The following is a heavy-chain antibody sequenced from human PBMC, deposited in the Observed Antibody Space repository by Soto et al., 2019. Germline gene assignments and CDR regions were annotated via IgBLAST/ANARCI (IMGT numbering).Heavy chain of an antibody. CDR1: GGSIRSNNW. CDR2: IYHSRST. D-gene: IGHD3-10*01. CDR3: ARDKGGDYYGSGRGWFDP. Sequence: SETLSDTSAGSGGSIRSNNWRSWFRQPPGKGLEWIGEIYHSRSTNYNPSLKSRVTISVDKSKNQFSLKLSSVTAADTAVYYCARDKGGDYYGSGRGWFDPWGQGPLVTVS. V-gene: IGHV4-4*02. J-gene: IGHJ5*02.